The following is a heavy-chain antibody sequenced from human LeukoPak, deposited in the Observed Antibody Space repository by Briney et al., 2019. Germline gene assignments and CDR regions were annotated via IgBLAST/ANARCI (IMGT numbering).Heavy chain of an antibody. CDR2: ISYDGSNK. Sequence: PGRSLRLSCAASGFTFSSYGMHWVRQAPGKGLEWVAVISYDGSNKYYADSVKGRFTISRDNSKNTLYLQMNSLRAEDTAVYYCAKAGDTAMVHPFDYWGQGTLVTVSS. V-gene: IGHV3-30*18. J-gene: IGHJ4*02. D-gene: IGHD5-18*01. CDR3: AKAGDTAMVHPFDY. CDR1: GFTFSSYG.